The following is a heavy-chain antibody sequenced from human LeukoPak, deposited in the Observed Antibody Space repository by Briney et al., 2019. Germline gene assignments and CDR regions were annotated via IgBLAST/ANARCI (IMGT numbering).Heavy chain of an antibody. CDR1: GFTFSSYA. J-gene: IGHJ4*02. D-gene: IGHD2-21*02. CDR2: ISGSGGST. V-gene: IGHV3-23*01. CDR3: AKVRHIVVVTASYYDY. Sequence: EGSLRLSCAASGFTFSSYAMSWVRQAPGKGLEWVSAISGSGGSTYYADSVKGRFTISRDNSKNTLYLQMNSLRAEDTAVYYCAKVRHIVVVTASYYDYWGQGTLVTVSS.